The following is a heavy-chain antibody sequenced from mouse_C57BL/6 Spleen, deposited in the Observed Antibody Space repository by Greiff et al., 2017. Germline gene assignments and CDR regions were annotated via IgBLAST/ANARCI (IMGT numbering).Heavy chain of an antibody. J-gene: IGHJ2*01. Sequence: VQLVESGPGLVAPSQSLSITCTVSGFSLTSYAISWVRQPPGKGLEWLGVIWTGGGTNYNSALKSRLSISKDNSKSQVFLKMNSLQTDDTARYYCARNRYYGSSHYFGYWGQGTTLTVSS. CDR3: ARNRYYGSSHYFGY. CDR2: IWTGGGT. CDR1: GFSLTSYA. D-gene: IGHD1-1*01. V-gene: IGHV2-9-1*01.